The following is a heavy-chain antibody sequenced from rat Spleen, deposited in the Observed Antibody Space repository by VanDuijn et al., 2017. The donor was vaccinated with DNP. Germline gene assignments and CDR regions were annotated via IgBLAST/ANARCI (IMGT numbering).Heavy chain of an antibody. CDR1: GFTFNNYW. J-gene: IGHJ2*01. Sequence: EVQLVESGGDLVQPGRSLKLSCVASGFTFNNYWMTWIRQAPKKGLEWVTSISYEGSGTYYGNSVKGRFTISRDNAKSTLYLQMNSLRSEDTATYYCARIDNNPFDYWGQGVMVTVSS. CDR2: ISYEGSGT. V-gene: IGHV5-22*01. D-gene: IGHD1-10*01. CDR3: ARIDNNPFDY.